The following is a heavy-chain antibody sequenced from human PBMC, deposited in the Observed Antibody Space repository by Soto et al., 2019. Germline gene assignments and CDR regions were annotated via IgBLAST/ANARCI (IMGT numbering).Heavy chain of an antibody. D-gene: IGHD3-16*01. CDR1: GFTFIYYY. J-gene: IGHJ4*02. Sequence: ASVKVSCKASGFTFIYYYMHWVRQAPGQGLEWMGIINPSGGSTSYAQKFRGRVTMTRDTSTSTVYMELSSLRSEDTAVYYCARDHYAIDYWGQGTLVTVSS. CDR2: INPSGGST. V-gene: IGHV1-46*01. CDR3: ARDHYAIDY.